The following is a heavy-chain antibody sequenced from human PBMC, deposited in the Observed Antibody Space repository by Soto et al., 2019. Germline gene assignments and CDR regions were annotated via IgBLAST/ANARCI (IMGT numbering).Heavy chain of an antibody. CDR1: GYSVKTYG. CDR2: VSAYNGDT. V-gene: IGHV1-18*01. J-gene: IGHJ6*02. CDR3: AGPLTGGDFDLDV. Sequence: ASVKVPCQAFGYSVKTYGNTWVPPAPGQGLDWMGWVSAYNGDTKFAQRFQGRVTMTTDTSTSTAYLELRSLRSDDTAIYYCAGPLTGGDFDLDVWGQGTTVTVSS. D-gene: IGHD2-21*02.